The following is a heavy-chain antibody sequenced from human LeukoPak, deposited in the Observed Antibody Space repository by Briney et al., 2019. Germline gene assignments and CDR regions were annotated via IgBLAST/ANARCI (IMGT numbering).Heavy chain of an antibody. V-gene: IGHV3-23*01. Sequence: GGSLRLSCVASGFSFSYHGMNWVRLAPGKGLEWVSGVSPPGGGTYYADSVKGRFTISRDDSRNTLSLQMNSLRVEDTAVYYCAKDRGWQWLVHWGQGTLVTVSS. J-gene: IGHJ4*02. CDR1: GFSFSYHG. CDR2: VSPPGGGT. D-gene: IGHD6-19*01. CDR3: AKDRGWQWLVH.